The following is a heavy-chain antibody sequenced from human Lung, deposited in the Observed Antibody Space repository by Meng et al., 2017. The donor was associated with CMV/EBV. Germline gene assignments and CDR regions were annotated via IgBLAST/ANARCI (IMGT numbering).Heavy chain of an antibody. CDR2: FVNYVDT. CDR1: GYTFGSYG. V-gene: IGHV1-18*01. CDR3: ASGTPGRSYCDY. Sequence: VPVVPCGAEVKKPGASVRVSCKASGYTFGSYGICWVRQAPGQGLEWMGWFVNYVDTYPAPKFQGRVTMTTDTHTNTAFMELRSLTSDDTAVYYCASGTPGRSYCDYWGQGTLVTVSS. D-gene: IGHD2-15*01. J-gene: IGHJ4*02.